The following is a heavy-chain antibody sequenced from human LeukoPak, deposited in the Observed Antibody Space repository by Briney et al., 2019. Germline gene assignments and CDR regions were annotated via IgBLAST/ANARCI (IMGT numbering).Heavy chain of an antibody. CDR2: IKQDGSEK. CDR1: EFTFSTYL. V-gene: IGHV3-7*01. CDR3: AGERPSSSWYDF. D-gene: IGHD6-13*01. Sequence: GGSLRLSCAASEFTFSTYLMTWVRQAPGKGLEGVANIKQDGSEKYYAGSVRGRFTISRDDGKKSLYLQMNSLRVEDTAVYYCAGERPSSSWYDFWGQGTLVTVSS. J-gene: IGHJ5*01.